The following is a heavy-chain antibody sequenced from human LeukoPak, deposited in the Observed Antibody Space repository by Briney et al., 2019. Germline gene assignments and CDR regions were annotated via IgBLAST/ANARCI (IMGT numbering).Heavy chain of an antibody. Sequence: GGSLRLSGAASGFSCSSYWMSWVRKAPGKGLEWGAHIKKDGSEKYYVDSGKGRFSISWENAKNPLYLQMNSLRAEDTAVYYCARDTYYYDSSGYSGPRDAFDIWGQGTMVTVSS. V-gene: IGHV3-7*01. CDR1: GFSCSSYW. J-gene: IGHJ3*02. CDR3: ARDTYYYDSSGYSGPRDAFDI. CDR2: IKKDGSEK. D-gene: IGHD3-22*01.